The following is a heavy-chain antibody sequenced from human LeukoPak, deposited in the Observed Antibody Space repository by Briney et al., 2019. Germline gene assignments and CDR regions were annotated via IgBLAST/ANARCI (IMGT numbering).Heavy chain of an antibody. CDR2: ISWDGGNT. D-gene: IGHD3-9*01. CDR3: AKGLDILTGPPDY. J-gene: IGHJ4*02. CDR1: GFTFDDYA. Sequence: PGGSLRLSCAASGFTFDDYAMHWVRQGPGKGLEWVSLISWDGGNTYYGDSVKGRFTISRDNSKNSLYLQMNNLRAEDTALYYCAKGLDILTGPPDYWGQGTLVTVPS. V-gene: IGHV3-43D*03.